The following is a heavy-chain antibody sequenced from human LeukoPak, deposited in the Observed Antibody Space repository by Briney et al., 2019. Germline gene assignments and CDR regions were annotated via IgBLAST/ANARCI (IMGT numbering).Heavy chain of an antibody. D-gene: IGHD3-10*01. V-gene: IGHV3-30-3*01. Sequence: GGSLRLSCAASGFTFSSYAMPWVRQAPGKGLEWVAVISYDGSNKYYADSVKGRFTISRDNSKNTLYPHMNSLRAEDTAVYYCARIRELAAQSYYYYGMDVWGQGTTVTVSS. J-gene: IGHJ6*02. CDR1: GFTFSSYA. CDR3: ARIRELAAQSYYYYGMDV. CDR2: ISYDGSNK.